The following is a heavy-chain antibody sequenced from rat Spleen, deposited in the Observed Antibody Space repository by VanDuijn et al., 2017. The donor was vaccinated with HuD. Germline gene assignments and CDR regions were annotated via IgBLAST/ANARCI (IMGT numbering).Heavy chain of an antibody. CDR3: ARHRGMMVVITPFDY. D-gene: IGHD1-12*02. Sequence: EVQLVESGGGLVQPGRSMKLSCAASGFTFSDYYMAWVRQAPKKGLEWVASISYEGGSTYYGDSVKGRYTIFRDNAESMLYLQMNSLRSEDTAIYYCARHRGMMVVITPFDYWGQGVMVTVSS. CDR2: ISYEGGST. J-gene: IGHJ2*01. V-gene: IGHV5-22*01. CDR1: GFTFSDYY.